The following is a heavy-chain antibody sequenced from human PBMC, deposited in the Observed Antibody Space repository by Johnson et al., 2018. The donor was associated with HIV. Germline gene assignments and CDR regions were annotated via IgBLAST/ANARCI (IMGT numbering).Heavy chain of an antibody. D-gene: IGHD2-21*01. CDR2: IKQDGSEK. J-gene: IGHJ3*02. Sequence: VQLVESGGGLVKPGGSLRLSCAASGFTVSSNYMSWVRQAPGKGLEWVANIKQDGSEKYYVDSVKGRFTISRDNAKNSLYLQMNSLRVEDTAVYYCASSQGSGEGAFDIWGQGTMVTVSS. CDR3: ASSQGSGEGAFDI. CDR1: GFTVSSNY. V-gene: IGHV3-7*03.